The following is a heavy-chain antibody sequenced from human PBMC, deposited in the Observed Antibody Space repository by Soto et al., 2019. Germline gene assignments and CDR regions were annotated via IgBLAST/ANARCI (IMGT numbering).Heavy chain of an antibody. J-gene: IGHJ6*02. CDR3: TRHAIIPKLQYGMDV. Sequence: SETLSLTCTVSGGSISGYYWSWIRQPPGKGLEWIGYIFYRGNTLYNPSLQSRVTVSVDTSKNQFSLRLSSVTAADTAVYYCTRHAIIPKLQYGMDVWGQGASVTVSS. D-gene: IGHD2-15*01. CDR2: IFYRGNT. V-gene: IGHV4-59*01. CDR1: GGSISGYY.